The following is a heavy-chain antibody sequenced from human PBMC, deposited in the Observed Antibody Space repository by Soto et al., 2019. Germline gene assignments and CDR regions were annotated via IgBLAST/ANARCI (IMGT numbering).Heavy chain of an antibody. V-gene: IGHV3-33*01. J-gene: IGHJ4*02. CDR1: GFTFSSYG. D-gene: IGHD5-18*01. Sequence: QVQLVESGGGVVQPGRSLRLSCAASGFTFSSYGMHWVREAPGKGVEWVAVIWYDGSNKYYADSVKGQYSTSRDNSKNTLYLQMNSLRAEDKAVYYCARVQGLYSYRGIDYWGQVSLVTGSS. CDR3: ARVQGLYSYRGIDY. CDR2: IWYDGSNK.